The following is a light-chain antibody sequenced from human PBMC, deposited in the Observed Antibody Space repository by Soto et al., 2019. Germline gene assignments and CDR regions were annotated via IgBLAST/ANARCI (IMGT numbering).Light chain of an antibody. CDR2: RDN. Sequence: QSVLTQPPSASGTPGQRVTISCSGSSSNSGSDYVNWFQQLPGTAPKLLIYRDNQRPSGVPDRFSGSKSGTSASLAISGLRSEDEADYYCATWDDSLSGVVFGGGTKVTVL. CDR1: SSNSGSDY. J-gene: IGLJ2*01. V-gene: IGLV1-47*01. CDR3: ATWDDSLSGVV.